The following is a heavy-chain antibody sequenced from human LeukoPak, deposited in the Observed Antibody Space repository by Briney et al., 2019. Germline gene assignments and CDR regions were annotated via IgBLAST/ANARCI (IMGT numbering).Heavy chain of an antibody. Sequence: ASVKVSCKASGYTFTGYYVHWVRQAPGQGLEWMGWINPNSGGTNYAQKFQGRVTMTRDTSISTAYMELSRLRSDDTAVYYCARERALRKNWFDPWGQGTLVTVSS. CDR1: GYTFTGYY. J-gene: IGHJ5*02. CDR3: ARERALRKNWFDP. V-gene: IGHV1-2*02. CDR2: INPNSGGT.